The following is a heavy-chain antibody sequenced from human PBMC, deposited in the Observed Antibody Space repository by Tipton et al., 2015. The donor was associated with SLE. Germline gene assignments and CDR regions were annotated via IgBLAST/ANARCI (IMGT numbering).Heavy chain of an antibody. CDR2: IYYSGST. V-gene: IGHV4-59*08. D-gene: IGHD1-1*01. CDR1: GCSISSSY. J-gene: IGHJ4*02. Sequence: TLSLTCTVSGCSISSSYWSCIPHPPAQGLEWIGYIYYSGSTNYNPSLKSRVTISVDTSKNQFSLKLSSVTAADTAVYYCATPFTDGDYWGQGTLVTVSS. CDR3: ATPFTDGDY.